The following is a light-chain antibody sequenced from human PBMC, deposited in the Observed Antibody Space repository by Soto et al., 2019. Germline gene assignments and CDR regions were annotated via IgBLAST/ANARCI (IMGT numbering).Light chain of an antibody. CDR3: QQAYSFPIT. J-gene: IGKJ5*01. CDR1: QDIAGY. V-gene: IGKV1D-12*01. Sequence: IQVPQSPSSLAASVGDRVTITCLASQDIAGYLAWYQHKPGRTPELLIHGASRLQSGVPARFSGSGSGTDFTLSINSLQPEDFATYYCQQAYSFPITFGQGTRLEI. CDR2: GAS.